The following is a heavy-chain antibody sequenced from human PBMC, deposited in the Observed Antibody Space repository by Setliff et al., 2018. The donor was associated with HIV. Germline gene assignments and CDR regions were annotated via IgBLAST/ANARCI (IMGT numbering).Heavy chain of an antibody. J-gene: IGHJ4*02. D-gene: IGHD7-27*01. V-gene: IGHV1-3*01. Sequence: ASVKVSCKAPGYTFTTYVVHWVRQAPGQRLEWMGWINVGSGNTKYSQKFQGRVTITRDTSASTAYMELSSLRSEDTAVYYCAIEPLPGDFGDFWGQGTLVTVSS. CDR3: AIEPLPGDFGDF. CDR2: INVGSGNT. CDR1: GYTFTTYV.